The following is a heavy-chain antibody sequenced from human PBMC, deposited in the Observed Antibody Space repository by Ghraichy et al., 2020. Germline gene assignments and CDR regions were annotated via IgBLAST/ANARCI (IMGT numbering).Heavy chain of an antibody. CDR2: IKSKTDGGTT. D-gene: IGHD3-3*01. V-gene: IGHV3-15*01. CDR1: GFTFSNAW. CDR3: TTEGDYDFWSGYSEHYYYYGMDV. J-gene: IGHJ6*02. Sequence: LSLTCAASGFTFSNAWMSWVRQAPGKGLEWVGRIKSKTDGGTTDYAAPVKGRFTISRDDSKNTLYLQMNSLKTEDTAVYYCTTEGDYDFWSGYSEHYYYYGMDVWGQGTTVTVSS.